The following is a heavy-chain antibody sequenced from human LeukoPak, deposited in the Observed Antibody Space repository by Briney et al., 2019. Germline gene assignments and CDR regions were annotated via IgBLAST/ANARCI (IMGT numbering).Heavy chain of an antibody. Sequence: ASVKVSCKASGYTFTGYYMHWVRQAPGQGLEWMGWINPNSGGTNYAQKFQGRVTMTRDTSISTAYMELSRLRSDDTAVYYCARAGLYVEYQLLSEAPINWFDPWGQGTLVTVSS. D-gene: IGHD2-2*01. CDR3: ARAGLYVEYQLLSEAPINWFDP. J-gene: IGHJ5*02. CDR2: INPNSGGT. V-gene: IGHV1-2*02. CDR1: GYTFTGYY.